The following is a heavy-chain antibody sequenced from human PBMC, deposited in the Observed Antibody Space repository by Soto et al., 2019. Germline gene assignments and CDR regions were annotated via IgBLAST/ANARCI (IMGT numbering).Heavy chain of an antibody. J-gene: IGHJ5*02. D-gene: IGHD4-17*01. Sequence: QVQLQESGPGLVKPSDTLSLTCSVSGGSVSSHLYYWGWIRQPPGNGLEWIANVYYNVSTNYNPSLKSRVTISLDTSKNQFSMQLSSVTAADTAVYYCARVDYGDYPWFDPWGQGTPVTVSS. CDR1: GGSVSSHLYY. CDR2: VYYNVST. V-gene: IGHV4-61*01. CDR3: ARVDYGDYPWFDP.